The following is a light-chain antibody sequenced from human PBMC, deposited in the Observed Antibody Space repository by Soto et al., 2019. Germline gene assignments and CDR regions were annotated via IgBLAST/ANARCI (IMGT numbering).Light chain of an antibody. CDR1: QTITTY. V-gene: IGKV3-11*01. Sequence: EIVLTQSPATLSLSPGERATLSCRASQTITTYLAWYQQKPGQPPRLLIYGASNRATGIPARFSGSGSGTDFTLTISNLEPEDFAVYYCQQRSNWPSLTFGGGTKVDIK. CDR3: QQRSNWPSLT. J-gene: IGKJ4*01. CDR2: GAS.